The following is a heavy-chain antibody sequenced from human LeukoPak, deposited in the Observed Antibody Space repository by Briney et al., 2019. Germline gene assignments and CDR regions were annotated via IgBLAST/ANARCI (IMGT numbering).Heavy chain of an antibody. J-gene: IGHJ4*02. CDR3: ARGRGLGELAVASFDS. Sequence: GGSLRLSCAGSGFNFTGYWMHWVRQPPGKGLVWISRIYSDGRSLTYADSVMGRFTISRDNANNMLYLQMNSLRAEDTAAYYCARGRGLGELAVASFDSWGQGTLVTVSS. V-gene: IGHV3-74*03. CDR2: IYSDGRSL. D-gene: IGHD6-19*01. CDR1: GFNFTGYW.